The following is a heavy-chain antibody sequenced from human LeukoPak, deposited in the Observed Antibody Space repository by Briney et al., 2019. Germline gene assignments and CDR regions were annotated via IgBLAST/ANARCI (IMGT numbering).Heavy chain of an antibody. J-gene: IGHJ4*02. CDR2: VNHSGST. CDR1: GGSFSGYY. D-gene: IGHD3-22*01. V-gene: IGHV4-34*01. Sequence: KASETLSLTCAVYGGSFSGYYWSWIRQPPGKGLEWIGEVNHSGSTNYNPSLKSRVTISVDTSKNQFSLKLSSVTAADTAVYYCARASVRDYYDSSGQRAFDYWGQGTLVTVSS. CDR3: ARASVRDYYDSSGQRAFDY.